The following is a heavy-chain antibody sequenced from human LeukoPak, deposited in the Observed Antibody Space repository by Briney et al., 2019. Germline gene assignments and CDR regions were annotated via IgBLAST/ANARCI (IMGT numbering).Heavy chain of an antibody. V-gene: IGHV3-33*08. Sequence: GGSLRLSCLTSGFTLSTNAMSWVRQAPGKGLEWVAVIWYDGSNKYYADSVKGRFTISRDNSKNTLYLQMNSLRAEDTAVYYCARSPKLRFLEWLKPDPPYYFDYWGQGTLVTVSS. J-gene: IGHJ4*02. CDR1: GFTLSTNA. D-gene: IGHD3-3*01. CDR2: IWYDGSNK. CDR3: ARSPKLRFLEWLKPDPPYYFDY.